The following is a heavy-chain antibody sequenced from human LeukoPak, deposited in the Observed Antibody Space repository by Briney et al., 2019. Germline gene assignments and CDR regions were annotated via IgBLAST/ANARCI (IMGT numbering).Heavy chain of an antibody. Sequence: GASVKVSCKAPGGTFSSYAISWVRQAPGQGLEWMGGFIPIFGTANYAQKFQGRVTITTDESTSTAYMELNSLRSEDTAVYYCARGPAGLPHNNWFDPWGQGTLVTVSS. V-gene: IGHV1-69*05. CDR3: ARGPAGLPHNNWFDP. CDR1: GGTFSSYA. D-gene: IGHD5-12*01. CDR2: FIPIFGTA. J-gene: IGHJ5*02.